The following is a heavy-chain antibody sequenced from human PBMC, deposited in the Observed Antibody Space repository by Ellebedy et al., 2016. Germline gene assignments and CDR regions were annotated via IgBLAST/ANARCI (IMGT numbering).Heavy chain of an antibody. J-gene: IGHJ4*02. CDR2: VNPRTGST. CDR1: GYTFTSYY. CDR3: ARGMDWGKYQEYYFDY. Sequence: ASVKVSCKASGYTFTSYYLNWVRQAPGRGLEWMVIVNPRTGSTTYAQKFQGRFTMTSDTSTSTLYMELASLTSEDTAIYYCARGMDWGKYQEYYFDYWGQGTLVTVSS. V-gene: IGHV1-46*01. D-gene: IGHD3-16*01.